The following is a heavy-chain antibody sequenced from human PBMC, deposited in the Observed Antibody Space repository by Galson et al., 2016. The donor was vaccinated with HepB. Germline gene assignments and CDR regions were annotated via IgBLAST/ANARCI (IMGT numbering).Heavy chain of an antibody. CDR1: GYKFTDFW. J-gene: IGHJ4*02. CDR3: ARRMRYSSSAFDY. V-gene: IGHV5-51*01. CDR2: IYPGDSDS. Sequence: QSGAEVKKPGESLKISCKGSGYKFTDFWIGWVRQTPGKGLEWMGIIYPGDSDSRYSPSFQGQVTFSAVKSISTAFLQWSSLKASDTAMYYCARRMRYSSSAFDYWGQGTLVTVSS. D-gene: IGHD6-6*01.